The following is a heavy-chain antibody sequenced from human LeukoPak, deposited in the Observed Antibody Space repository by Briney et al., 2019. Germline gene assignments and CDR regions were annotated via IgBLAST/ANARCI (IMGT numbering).Heavy chain of an antibody. D-gene: IGHD6-19*01. Sequence: GGSLRLSCAASGFTFSSYPMHWVRQAPGKGLEWVAFISYDGGMTYYADSIKGRFTISRDNPNFTLYLRMDSPGPGDTAVYYCVRGLYAVSDPFDYWGQGTLVTVSS. V-gene: IGHV3-30*04. CDR2: ISYDGGMT. J-gene: IGHJ4*02. CDR1: GFTFSSYP. CDR3: VRGLYAVSDPFDY.